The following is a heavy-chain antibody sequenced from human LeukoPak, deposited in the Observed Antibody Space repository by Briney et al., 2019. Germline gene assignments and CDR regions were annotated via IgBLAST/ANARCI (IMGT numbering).Heavy chain of an antibody. CDR1: GYTFTSYW. CDR2: INPSDGSI. V-gene: IGHV1-46*01. CDR3: ANAPRNSSTMLDY. Sequence: ASVKVSCKASGYTFTSYWIQWVRQAPGQGLEWMGLINPSDGSIAYAHRFQGRVAMTRDTSTSIVYMDLSSLRSEDTAVYYCANAPRNSSTMLDYWGQGTLLTVSS. J-gene: IGHJ4*02. D-gene: IGHD6-13*01.